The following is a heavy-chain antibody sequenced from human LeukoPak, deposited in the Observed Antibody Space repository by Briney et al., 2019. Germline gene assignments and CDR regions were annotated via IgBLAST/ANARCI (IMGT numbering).Heavy chain of an antibody. J-gene: IGHJ4*02. D-gene: IGHD1-26*01. CDR3: ALVGATDYFDY. CDR2: IKQDGSEK. V-gene: IGHV3-7*01. CDR1: GFTFSSYW. Sequence: GGSLRLSCAASGFTFSSYWMSWVCQAPGKGLEWVANIKQDGSEKYYVDSVKGRFTISRDNAKNSLYLQMNSLRAEDTAVYYCALVGATDYFDYWGQGTLVTVSS.